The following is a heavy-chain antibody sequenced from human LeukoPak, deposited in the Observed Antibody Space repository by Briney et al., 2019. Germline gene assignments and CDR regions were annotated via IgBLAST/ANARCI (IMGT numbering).Heavy chain of an antibody. CDR2: INPSDGST. D-gene: IGHD2-15*01. Sequence: ASVKVSCKASGYSFTSYYIHWVRRAPGQGLEWMGMINPSDGSTSYAQKFQGRVTMTRDTSTSTVSMELSSLRSEDTAAYYCARDGGEIVVVIAASFEYWGQGTLVTVSS. CDR1: GYSFTSYY. J-gene: IGHJ4*02. V-gene: IGHV1-46*01. CDR3: ARDGGEIVVVIAASFEY.